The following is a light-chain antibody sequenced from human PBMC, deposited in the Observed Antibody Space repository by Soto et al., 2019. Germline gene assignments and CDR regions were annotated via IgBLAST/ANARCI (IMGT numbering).Light chain of an antibody. CDR3: QQYGSSPRT. CDR1: QSVSSSY. Sequence: EIVLTQSPGTLSLSPGERATLSCRASQSVSSSYLAWYQQKPGQAPRLLIYGASSRATGIPDRFSGSGSGTDFTLTISRLEPEDFGVYYCQQYGSSPRTFGQGTKVEIK. J-gene: IGKJ1*01. CDR2: GAS. V-gene: IGKV3-20*01.